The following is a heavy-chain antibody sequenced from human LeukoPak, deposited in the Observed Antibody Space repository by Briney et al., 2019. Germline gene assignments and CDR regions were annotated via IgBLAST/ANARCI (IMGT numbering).Heavy chain of an antibody. D-gene: IGHD1-26*01. J-gene: IGHJ4*02. CDR3: ARQSEWELLYFDY. CDR2: IYYSGST. CDR1: GGSISSSSYY. Sequence: SETLSLTCTVSGGSISSSSYYWGWIRQPPGKGLGWIGSIYYSGSTYYNPSLKSRVTRSVDTSKNQLPLKLSSGTAADTAVYYCARQSEWELLYFDYWGQGTLVTVSS. V-gene: IGHV4-39*01.